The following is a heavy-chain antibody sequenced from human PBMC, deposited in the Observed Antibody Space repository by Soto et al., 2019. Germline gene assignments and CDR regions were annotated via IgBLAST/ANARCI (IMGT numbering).Heavy chain of an antibody. CDR1: GGTFSNYA. CDR3: ARGGGDDYGEDY. J-gene: IGHJ4*02. CDR2: IIPLFGTA. D-gene: IGHD4-17*01. Sequence: QVQLVQSGAEVKKPGSSVKVSCKASGGTFSNYAISWVRQAPGQGLEWMGGIIPLFGTANYAQKFQGRVTITAEESTSTAYMEMSSLRSEDPAVYSWARGGGDDYGEDYWGQGTLVSVSS. V-gene: IGHV1-69*01.